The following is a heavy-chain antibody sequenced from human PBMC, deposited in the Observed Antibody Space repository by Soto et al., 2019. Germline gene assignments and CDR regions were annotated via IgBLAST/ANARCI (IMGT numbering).Heavy chain of an antibody. CDR1: GGSISSYY. Sequence: PSETLSLTCTVSGGSISSYYWSWIRQPPGKGLEWIGYIYFSGGTNYNPSLKSRVTISVDTSKNQFSLKLTSVTAADTAVYYCGRQGFGRLNGLVDVWGKGTTVTVDS. CDR3: GRQGFGRLNGLVDV. J-gene: IGHJ6*04. CDR2: IYFSGGT. D-gene: IGHD3-10*01. V-gene: IGHV4-59*08.